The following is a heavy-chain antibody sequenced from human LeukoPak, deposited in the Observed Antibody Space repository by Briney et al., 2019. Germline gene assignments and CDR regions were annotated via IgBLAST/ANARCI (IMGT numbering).Heavy chain of an antibody. CDR1: GYTFTGYY. CDR3: ARDLPGYTVANWFDP. Sequence: GASVKVSCKASGYTFTGYYMHWVRQAPGQGLEWMGWINPNSGGTNYAQNFQGRVTMTRDTSISTAYMELSRLRSDDTAVYYCARDLPGYTVANWFDPWGQGTLVTVSS. CDR2: INPNSGGT. D-gene: IGHD4-23*01. V-gene: IGHV1-2*02. J-gene: IGHJ5*02.